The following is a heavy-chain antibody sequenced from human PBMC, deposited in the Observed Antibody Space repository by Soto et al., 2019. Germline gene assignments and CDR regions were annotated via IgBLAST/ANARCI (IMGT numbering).Heavy chain of an antibody. Sequence: QVQLVQSGAEVKKPGASVKVSCKASGYTFSTYYMHWVRQAPGQGYEWMGIINPSGGSTTYAQKFQGRXXMXRXXSTATVYMELSSLKSEATAVYYCARYAYNGYSFDFWGQGTLVTVSS. J-gene: IGHJ4*02. CDR2: INPSGGST. CDR1: GYTFSTYY. V-gene: IGHV1-46*01. D-gene: IGHD1-1*01. CDR3: ARYAYNGYSFDF.